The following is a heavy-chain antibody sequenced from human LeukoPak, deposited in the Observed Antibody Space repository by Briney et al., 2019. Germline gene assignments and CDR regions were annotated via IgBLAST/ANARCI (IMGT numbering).Heavy chain of an antibody. J-gene: IGHJ4*02. CDR1: GFTFSSYA. CDR3: GKDRQLRYFDWLDY. D-gene: IGHD3-9*01. Sequence: GGSLRLSCAASGFTFSSYAMSWVRQAPGKGLEWVSAISGSGGSTYYADSVKGRFTISRDNSKNTLYLQMNSLRAEDTAVYYCGKDRQLRYFDWLDYWGQGTLVTVSS. V-gene: IGHV3-23*01. CDR2: ISGSGGST.